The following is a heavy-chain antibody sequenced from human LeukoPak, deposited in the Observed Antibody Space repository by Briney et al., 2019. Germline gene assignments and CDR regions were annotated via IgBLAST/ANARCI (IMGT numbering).Heavy chain of an antibody. J-gene: IGHJ4*02. V-gene: IGHV3-23*01. CDR2: ISGNGATT. D-gene: IGHD3-10*01. CDR1: GFTFTFYA. CDR3: AKGDYYGSGSYSVLSSFDS. Sequence: GGSLRLSCAASGFTFTFYAMSWVRQAPGKGLEWVSAISGNGATTYYADSVKGRFTISRDNSKNTLYPQMNSLRADDTAVYYCAKGDYYGSGSYSVLSSFDSWGQGSLVTVSS.